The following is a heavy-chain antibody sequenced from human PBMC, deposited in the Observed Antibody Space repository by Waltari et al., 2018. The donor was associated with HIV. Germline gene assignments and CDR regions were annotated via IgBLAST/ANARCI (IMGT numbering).Heavy chain of an antibody. V-gene: IGHV1-2*02. D-gene: IGHD2-2*01. CDR2: INPKSVGT. CDR1: GYTFTDNY. CDR3: ARGGASTTPRDYNYYGLDV. J-gene: IGHJ6*02. Sequence: QVELVQSGAEVKKPGASVKVSCKASGYTFTDNYIHWVRQAPGHGLEWMGWINPKSVGTKHAKKFQGRVTMTRDTSMSTVYMEVSRLTSDDTAVYYCARGGASTTPRDYNYYGLDVWGQGTTVTVSS.